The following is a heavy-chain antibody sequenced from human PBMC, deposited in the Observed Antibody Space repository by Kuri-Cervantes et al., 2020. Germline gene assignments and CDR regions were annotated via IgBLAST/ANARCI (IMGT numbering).Heavy chain of an antibody. V-gene: IGHV1-18*01. D-gene: IGHD5-12*01. CDR3: ARDQGGYDPYYFDY. J-gene: IGHJ4*02. Sequence: ASVKVSCKASGYTFTSYGISWVRQAPGPGLEWMGWISAYNGNTNYAQKLQGRVTMTTDTSTSTAYMELRSLRSDDTAVYYCARDQGGYDPYYFDYWGQGTLVTVSS. CDR1: GYTFTSYG. CDR2: ISAYNGNT.